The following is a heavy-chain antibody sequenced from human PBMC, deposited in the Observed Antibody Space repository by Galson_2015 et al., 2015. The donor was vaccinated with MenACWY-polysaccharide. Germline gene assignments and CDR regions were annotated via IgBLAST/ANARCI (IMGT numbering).Heavy chain of an antibody. V-gene: IGHV1-18*01. CDR2: ISAYNSNT. Sequence: QSGAEVKKPGASVKVSCKASGYTFTNYGITWVRQAPGQGLEWMGWISAYNSNTNYAQKLQGRVTMTIDTSTSTAYMELRSLRSDDTAVYYCARYFWSGSVDPGDVWGQGTTVTVSS. CDR1: GYTFTNYG. J-gene: IGHJ6*02. D-gene: IGHD3-3*01. CDR3: ARYFWSGSVDPGDV.